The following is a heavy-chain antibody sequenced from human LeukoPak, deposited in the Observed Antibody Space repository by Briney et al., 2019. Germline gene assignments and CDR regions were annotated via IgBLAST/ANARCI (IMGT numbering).Heavy chain of an antibody. CDR3: ARVGTITIFGGDY. CDR1: GYPFNSYG. CDR2: INAYDGNT. Sequence: GASVKVSFKASGYPFNSYGISWVRPAPGQGLEWMGYINAYDGNTNYAQNFQGRVTMTTDTSTTTGYMELRSQRSDDTAVYYCARVGTITIFGGDYGGQGTLVTVPS. D-gene: IGHD3-3*01. J-gene: IGHJ4*02. V-gene: IGHV1-18*01.